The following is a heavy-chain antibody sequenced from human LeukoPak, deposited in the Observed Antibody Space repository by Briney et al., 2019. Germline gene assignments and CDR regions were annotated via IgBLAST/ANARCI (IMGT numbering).Heavy chain of an antibody. Sequence: GGSLRLSCAASGFTFSSYSMHWVRQAPGKGLEWVAVISYDGINKYYADSVKGRFTISRDNSKNTLYLQMNSLRTEDTAVYYCARDPPDSSGLMNWFDPWGQGTLVTVSS. V-gene: IGHV3-30-3*01. D-gene: IGHD3-22*01. CDR1: GFTFSSYS. CDR3: ARDPPDSSGLMNWFDP. J-gene: IGHJ5*02. CDR2: ISYDGINK.